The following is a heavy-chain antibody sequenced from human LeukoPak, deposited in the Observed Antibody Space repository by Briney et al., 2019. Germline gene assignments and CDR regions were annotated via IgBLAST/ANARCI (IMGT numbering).Heavy chain of an antibody. V-gene: IGHV3-30*04. D-gene: IGHD1-1*01. CDR2: ISSHGNDG. J-gene: IGHJ4*02. CDR1: QFPFSHFA. CDR3: TRDAGNFNDFDY. Sequence: GGSLRLSCEVSQFPFSHFAMHWVRQAPGKGVGWVAVISSHGNDGYYADSVKGRFTISRDNSKNTLYLQIDSLRVEDTAIYYCTRDAGNFNDFDYWGQGTLVTVSS.